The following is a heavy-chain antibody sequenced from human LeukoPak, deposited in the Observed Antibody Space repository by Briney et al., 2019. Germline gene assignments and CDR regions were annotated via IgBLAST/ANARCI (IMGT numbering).Heavy chain of an antibody. CDR3: TTDKGRNYFDNSAYAY. J-gene: IGHJ4*02. D-gene: IGHD3-22*01. CDR2: IKRKSDGRTT. Sequence: GGTLRLFCAASGFTFSNAWMRWVRHAPGKGLEWVGRIKRKSDGRTTDYAAPVKGRFTISRDESKHTLYLQMNSLKTEDTALYYCTTDKGRNYFDNSAYAYWGQGALVTVSS. CDR1: GFTFSNAW. V-gene: IGHV3-15*01.